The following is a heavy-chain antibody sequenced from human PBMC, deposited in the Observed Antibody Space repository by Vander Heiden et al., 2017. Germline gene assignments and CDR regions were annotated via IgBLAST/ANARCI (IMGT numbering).Heavy chain of an antibody. J-gene: IGHJ4*02. CDR3: ARDHGGGTVTTTLFDY. CDR2: ISSSSSYI. D-gene: IGHD4-17*01. CDR1: GFTFSSYS. Sequence: GGLVKPGGSLRLSCAASGFTFSSYSMSWVRQAPGKGLEWVSSISSSSSYIYYADSVKGRFTISRDNAKNSLYLQMNSLRAEDTAVYYCARDHGGGTVTTTLFDYWGQGTLVTVSS. V-gene: IGHV3-21*01.